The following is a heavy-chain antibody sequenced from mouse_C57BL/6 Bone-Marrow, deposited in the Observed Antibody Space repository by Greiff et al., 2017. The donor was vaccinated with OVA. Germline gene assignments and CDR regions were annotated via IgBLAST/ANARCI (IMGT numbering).Heavy chain of an antibody. CDR2: IRSNSSNYAT. V-gene: IGHV10-3*01. J-gene: IGHJ4*01. Sequence: EVKVEESGGGLVQPKGSLKLSCAASGFTFNTYAMHWVRQAPGKGLEWVARIRSNSSNYATYYAVSVKARFTISRDDSQSMIYLQMNNLKTEDTAMYYCVRDYYSSSWNYYAMDYWGQGTSVTVSS. D-gene: IGHD1-1*01. CDR1: GFTFNTYA. CDR3: VRDYYSSSWNYYAMDY.